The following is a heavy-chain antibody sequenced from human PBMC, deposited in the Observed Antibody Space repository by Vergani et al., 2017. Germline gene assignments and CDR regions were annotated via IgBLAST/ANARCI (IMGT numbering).Heavy chain of an antibody. V-gene: IGHV4-38-2*01. CDR3: ARFVVAADYFDY. J-gene: IGHJ4*02. Sequence: QVQLQESGPGLVKPSETLSLTCAVSGYSISSGYYWGWIRQPPGKGLEWIGSIYHSGSTYYNPSLKSRVTISVDTSKNQFSLKLSSVTAADTAVYYCARFVVAADYFDYWGQGTLVTVSS. CDR2: IYHSGST. CDR1: GYSISSGYY. D-gene: IGHD2-15*01.